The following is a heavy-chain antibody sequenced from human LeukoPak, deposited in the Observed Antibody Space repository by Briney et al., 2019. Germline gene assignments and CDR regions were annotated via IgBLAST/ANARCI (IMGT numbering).Heavy chain of an antibody. CDR2: ISIGSDYI. Sequence: PGGSLRLSCAASGFILSSYWMHWDRQAPGKGLVWVSSISIGSDYIFYADSVKGRFTISRDNAKNSLYLQMNSLRAEDTAIYYCARDHLPEWELLHWFDPWGQGALVTVSS. CDR1: GFILSSYW. CDR3: ARDHLPEWELLHWFDP. J-gene: IGHJ5*02. V-gene: IGHV3-21*01. D-gene: IGHD1-26*01.